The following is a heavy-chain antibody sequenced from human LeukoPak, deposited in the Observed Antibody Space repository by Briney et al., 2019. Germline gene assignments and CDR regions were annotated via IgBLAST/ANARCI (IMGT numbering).Heavy chain of an antibody. J-gene: IGHJ4*02. V-gene: IGHV4-31*03. CDR2: IYYSGST. D-gene: IGHD6-6*01. CDR1: GGSISSGGYY. CDR3: ARESGAARYFDY. Sequence: SQTLFLTCTVSGGSISSGGYYWSWIRQHPGKGLEWIGYIYYSGSTYYNPSLKSRVTISVDTSKNQFSLKLSSVTAADTAVYYCARESGAARYFDYWGQGTLVTVSS.